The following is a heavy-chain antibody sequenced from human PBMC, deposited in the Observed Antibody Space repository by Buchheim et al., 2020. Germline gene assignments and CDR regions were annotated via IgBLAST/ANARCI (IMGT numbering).Heavy chain of an antibody. D-gene: IGHD3-10*01. J-gene: IGHJ6*02. CDR1: GFTFSSYG. Sequence: QVQLVESGGGVVQPGRSLRLSCAASGFTFSSYGMHWVRQAPGKGLEWVAVIWYDGSNKYYADSVKGRFTISRDTSKNTLYLQMNSLRAEDTAVFYCARQGDIQVGYGMDVWGQGTT. V-gene: IGHV3-33*08. CDR3: ARQGDIQVGYGMDV. CDR2: IWYDGSNK.